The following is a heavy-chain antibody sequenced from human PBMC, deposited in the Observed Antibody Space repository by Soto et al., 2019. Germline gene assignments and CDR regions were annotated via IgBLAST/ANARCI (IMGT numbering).Heavy chain of an antibody. CDR3: GRDTSYSTDY. Sequence: EVRLVESGGGLVQPGGSLRLSCATSGFTFSSRWMHWVRQAPGKGLVWVSYINSDGSTTTYADSVKGRFTISRDNAKNKVYLQMNSLRVDDTAVYYCGRDTSYSTDYWGQGTLVPVSS. D-gene: IGHD2-2*01. CDR1: GFTFSSRW. J-gene: IGHJ4*02. V-gene: IGHV3-74*01. CDR2: INSDGSTT.